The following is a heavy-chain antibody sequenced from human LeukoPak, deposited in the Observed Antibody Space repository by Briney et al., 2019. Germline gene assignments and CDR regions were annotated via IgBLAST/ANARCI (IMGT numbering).Heavy chain of an antibody. CDR1: GFTFSSYA. CDR2: ISYDGSNK. CDR3: AKDLRIAAAGPDY. D-gene: IGHD6-13*01. Sequence: GGSLRLSCAASGFTFSSYAMHWVRQAPGKGLEWVAVISYDGSNKYYADSVKGRFTISRDNSKNTLYLQMNSLRAEDTAVYYCAKDLRIAAAGPDYWGQGTLVTVSS. V-gene: IGHV3-30-3*01. J-gene: IGHJ4*02.